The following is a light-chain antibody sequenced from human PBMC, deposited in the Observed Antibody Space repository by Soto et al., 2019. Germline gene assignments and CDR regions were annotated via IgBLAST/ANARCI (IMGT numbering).Light chain of an antibody. Sequence: DIQMTQSPSSVSASVGDRVTIICRASQDIGTWLAWYQQKPGRTPKLLIYGASTLQSGVPSRFSGSGSGTEFTLTISSLQAEDFASYYCQQANSYPWTFGQGTTVEI. J-gene: IGKJ1*01. V-gene: IGKV1-12*01. CDR3: QQANSYPWT. CDR2: GAS. CDR1: QDIGTW.